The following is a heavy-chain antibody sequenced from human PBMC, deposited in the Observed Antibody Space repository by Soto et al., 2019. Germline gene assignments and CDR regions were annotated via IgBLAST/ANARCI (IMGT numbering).Heavy chain of an antibody. D-gene: IGHD3-3*02. J-gene: IGHJ5*01. CDR2: VYYRGSI. Sequence: PSETLSLTCTVSGDSISSPDYYWSWIRQAPGKGLELIGYVYYRGSIYYTPSFESRVTISVDTSKNQYSLKLNSVTAADSAMYFCTRVTFTPDWVDSWGQGILVTVSS. CDR3: TRVTFTPDWVDS. V-gene: IGHV4-30-4*01. CDR1: GDSISSPDYY.